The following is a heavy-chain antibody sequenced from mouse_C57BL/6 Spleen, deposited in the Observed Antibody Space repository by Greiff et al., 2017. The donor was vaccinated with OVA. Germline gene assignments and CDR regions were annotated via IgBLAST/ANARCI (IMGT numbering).Heavy chain of an antibody. CDR2: ISSGSSTI. CDR1: GFTFSDYG. J-gene: IGHJ4*01. Sequence: EVMLVESGGGLVKPGGSLKLSCAASGFTFSDYGMHWVRQAPEKGLEWVAYISSGSSTIYYADTVQGRFTISRDNAKNTLFLQMTSLMSEDTAMYYCAKMYYDYNYAMDYWGQGTSVTVSS. V-gene: IGHV5-17*01. D-gene: IGHD2-4*01. CDR3: AKMYYDYNYAMDY.